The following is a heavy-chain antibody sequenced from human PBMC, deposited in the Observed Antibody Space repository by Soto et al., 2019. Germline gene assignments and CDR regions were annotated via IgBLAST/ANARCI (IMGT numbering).Heavy chain of an antibody. CDR3: ATWARIVVVPAATPNYGMDV. CDR2: FDPEDGET. V-gene: IGHV1-24*01. Sequence: ASVKVSCKVSGYTLTELSMHWVRQAPGKGLEWMGGFDPEDGETIYAQKFQGRVTMTEDTSTDTAYMELSSLRSEDTAVYYCATWARIVVVPAATPNYGMDVWGQGTTVTVYS. J-gene: IGHJ6*01. CDR1: GYTLTELS. D-gene: IGHD2-2*01.